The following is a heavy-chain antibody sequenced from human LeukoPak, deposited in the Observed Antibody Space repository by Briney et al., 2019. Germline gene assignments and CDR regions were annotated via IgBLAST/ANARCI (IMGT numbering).Heavy chain of an antibody. Sequence: GGSLRLSCAASGFTFSSYAMSWVRQAPGKGLEWVSAISGSGGSTYYPDSVEGRFTISRDNSKNTLYLQMNSLRAEDTAVYYCASHYGNFDYWGQGTLVTVSS. CDR1: GFTFSSYA. CDR2: ISGSGGST. V-gene: IGHV3-23*01. D-gene: IGHD3-10*01. J-gene: IGHJ4*02. CDR3: ASHYGNFDY.